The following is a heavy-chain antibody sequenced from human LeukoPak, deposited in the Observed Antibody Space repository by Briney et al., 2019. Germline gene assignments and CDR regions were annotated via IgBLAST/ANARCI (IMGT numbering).Heavy chain of an antibody. V-gene: IGHV3-53*01. Sequence: PGGSLRLSCAASGFTFSSYSMNWVRQAPGKGLEWVSVIYGGGSTYYADSVKGRFTISRDNSKNTLYLQMNSLRAEDTAVYYCAKITDRNWFDPWGQGTLVTVSS. D-gene: IGHD5-24*01. CDR1: GFTFSSYS. CDR3: AKITDRNWFDP. J-gene: IGHJ5*02. CDR2: IYGGGST.